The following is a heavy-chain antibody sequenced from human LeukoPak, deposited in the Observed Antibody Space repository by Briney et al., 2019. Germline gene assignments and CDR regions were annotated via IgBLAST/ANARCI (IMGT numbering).Heavy chain of an antibody. V-gene: IGHV3-23*01. CDR2: ISGSGGST. J-gene: IGHJ4*02. CDR1: GFTFSSYA. D-gene: IGHD6-13*01. CDR3: AKDHNPGIAAAGPSFDY. Sequence: GGSLRLSCAASGFTFSSYAMSWVRQAPGKGLEWVSAISGSGGSTYYADSVKGRFTISRDNSKNTLYLQMNSLRAEDTAVYYCAKDHNPGIAAAGPSFDYWGQETLVTVSS.